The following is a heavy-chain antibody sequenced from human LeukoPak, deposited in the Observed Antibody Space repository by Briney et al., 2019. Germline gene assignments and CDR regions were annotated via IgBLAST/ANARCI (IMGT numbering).Heavy chain of an antibody. J-gene: IGHJ6*02. CDR1: GGSFSGYY. D-gene: IGHD5-12*01. V-gene: IGHV4-59*01. Sequence: SETLSLTCAVYGGSFSGYYWSWIRQPPGKGLEWIGYIYYSGSTNYNPSLKSRVTISVDTSKNQFSLKLSSVTAADTAVYYCARDGFYYYYGMDVWGQGTTVTVSS. CDR2: IYYSGST. CDR3: ARDGFYYYYGMDV.